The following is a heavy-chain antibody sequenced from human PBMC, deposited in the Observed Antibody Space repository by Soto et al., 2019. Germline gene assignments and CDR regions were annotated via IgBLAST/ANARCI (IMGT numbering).Heavy chain of an antibody. D-gene: IGHD3-10*01. Sequence: EVQLLESGGGWVQPGGSLRLSCAASGFTFSSYAMSWVRQAPGKGLEWVSAISGSGGSTYYADSVKGRFTISRDNSKNTLYLQMNSLRAEDTAVYYCAKDLVLRWFGELPLSSFDYWRQGTLVTVSS. CDR3: AKDLVLRWFGELPLSSFDY. V-gene: IGHV3-23*01. CDR2: ISGSGGST. J-gene: IGHJ4*02. CDR1: GFTFSSYA.